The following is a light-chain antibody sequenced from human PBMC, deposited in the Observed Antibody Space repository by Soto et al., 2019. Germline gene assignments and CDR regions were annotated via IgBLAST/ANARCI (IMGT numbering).Light chain of an antibody. CDR2: DVI. CDR3: SSYAVNTNRL. CDR1: SSDVGAYNY. J-gene: IGLJ3*02. V-gene: IGLV2-8*01. Sequence: QSALTQPPSASGSPGQSVTISCSGTSSDVGAYNYVSWYQQYPGKAPKLIIYDVIKRPSGVPDRFSGSKSGNTASLTVSGLQAEDEAYYYCSSYAVNTNRLFGGGTKLTVL.